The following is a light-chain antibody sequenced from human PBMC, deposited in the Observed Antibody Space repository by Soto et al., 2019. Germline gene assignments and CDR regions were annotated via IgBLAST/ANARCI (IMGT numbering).Light chain of an antibody. CDR3: TSYAGGNNV. V-gene: IGLV2-8*01. CDR2: EVN. CDR1: SSDVGGYNY. Sequence: QSALTQPPSASGSPGQSVTISCTGTSSDVGGYNYVSWYQQPPGKVPKLMVYEVNKRPSGVPDRFSGSKSGNTASLTVSGLQAEDEADYYCTSYAGGNNVFGTGTKLTVL. J-gene: IGLJ1*01.